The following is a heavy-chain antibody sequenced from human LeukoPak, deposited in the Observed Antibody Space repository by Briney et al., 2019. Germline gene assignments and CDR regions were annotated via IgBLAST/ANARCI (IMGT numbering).Heavy chain of an antibody. CDR2: IYYSGST. CDR3: ASVSLYCSGVSCPDY. CDR1: GGSVSSGSYY. V-gene: IGHV4-61*01. Sequence: SETLSLTCTVSGGSVSSGSYYWSWIRQPPGKGLEWIGYIYYSGSTNYNPSLKSRVTISLDTSKNQFSLKLSSVTAADTAVYYCASVSLYCSGVSCPDYWGQGTLVTVSP. D-gene: IGHD2-15*01. J-gene: IGHJ4*02.